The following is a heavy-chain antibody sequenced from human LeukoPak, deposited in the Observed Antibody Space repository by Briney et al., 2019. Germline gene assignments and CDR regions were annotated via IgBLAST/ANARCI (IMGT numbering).Heavy chain of an antibody. CDR3: ARLYSGYDRVDY. V-gene: IGHV3-21*04. CDR1: GFTFSSYS. D-gene: IGHD5-12*01. CDR2: ISISSSYI. Sequence: GGSLRLSCAASGFTFSSYSMNWVRQAPGKGLEWVSSISISSSYIYYADSVKGRFTISRHNSKNTLYLQMNSLRVEDTAVYYCARLYSGYDRVDYWGQGTLVTVSS. J-gene: IGHJ4*02.